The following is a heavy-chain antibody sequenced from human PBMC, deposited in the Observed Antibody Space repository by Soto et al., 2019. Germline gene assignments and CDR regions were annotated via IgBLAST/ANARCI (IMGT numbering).Heavy chain of an antibody. CDR2: ISGSGGIT. D-gene: IGHD5-18*01. Sequence: EVQLLESGGGLVQPGGSLRLSCAASGFTFSSYAMSWVRQAPGKGLEWVSAISGSGGITYYADSVKGRFTISRDNSKNTLYLQMNSLRAEDTAVYYCATSGYSYGAYWYFDLWGRGTLVTVSS. CDR3: ATSGYSYGAYWYFDL. V-gene: IGHV3-23*01. J-gene: IGHJ2*01. CDR1: GFTFSSYA.